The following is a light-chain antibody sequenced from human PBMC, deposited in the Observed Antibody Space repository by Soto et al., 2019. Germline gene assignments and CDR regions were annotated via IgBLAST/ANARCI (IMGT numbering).Light chain of an antibody. V-gene: IGLV1-40*01. Sequence: SVLTQPPSVSGAPGQRVTISCTGSSSNIGAGYDVHWYQQLPGTAPKLLICGNSNRPSGVPDRFSGSKSGTSASLAITGLQAEDEADYYCQSYDSSLSGSRVFGTGTKVTVL. J-gene: IGLJ1*01. CDR3: QSYDSSLSGSRV. CDR2: GNS. CDR1: SSNIGAGYD.